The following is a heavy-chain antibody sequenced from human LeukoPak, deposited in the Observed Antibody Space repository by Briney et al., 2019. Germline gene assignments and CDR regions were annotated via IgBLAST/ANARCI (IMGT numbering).Heavy chain of an antibody. CDR3: AKDRTTGTAYYYYYYGMDV. J-gene: IGHJ6*02. CDR1: GFTVSSNY. Sequence: GGSLRLSCSASGFTVSSNYMHWVRQAPGKGLEWVSMIYSGGATYYADSVRGRFTISRDNSKNTLYLQMNSLRAEDTAVYYCAKDRTTGTAYYYYYYGMDVWGQGTTVTVSS. CDR2: IYSGGAT. D-gene: IGHD1-1*01. V-gene: IGHV3-53*01.